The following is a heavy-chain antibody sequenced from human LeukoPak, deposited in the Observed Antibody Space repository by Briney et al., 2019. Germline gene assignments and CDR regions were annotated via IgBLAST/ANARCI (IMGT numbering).Heavy chain of an antibody. CDR1: GFRFSRND. CDR3: ARSGVVTNSTDFTDYYCIDV. Sequence: GGSLGPSFAALGFRFSRNDMHWGRPPTGKRVEWVSSIVSAGDKYNVGSVKGRFTISRGNATNSLYLHINGLRARDTAVYYCARSGVVTNSTDFTDYYCIDVWGKGTTVTVSS. V-gene: IGHV3-13*01. CDR2: IVSAGDK. J-gene: IGHJ6*03. D-gene: IGHD3-22*01.